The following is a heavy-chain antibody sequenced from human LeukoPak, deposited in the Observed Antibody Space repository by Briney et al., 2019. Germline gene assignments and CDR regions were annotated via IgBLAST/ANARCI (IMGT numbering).Heavy chain of an antibody. Sequence: GGSLRRSCAASGFTFSGSAMHWVRQASGKGLEWVGRIRSKANSYATAYAASVKGRVTISRDDSKNTAYLQMNSLKTEDTAVYYCTTLYDSSGYPTFDAFDIWGQGTMVTVSS. CDR3: TTLYDSSGYPTFDAFDI. CDR1: GFTFSGSA. V-gene: IGHV3-73*01. J-gene: IGHJ3*02. CDR2: IRSKANSYAT. D-gene: IGHD3-22*01.